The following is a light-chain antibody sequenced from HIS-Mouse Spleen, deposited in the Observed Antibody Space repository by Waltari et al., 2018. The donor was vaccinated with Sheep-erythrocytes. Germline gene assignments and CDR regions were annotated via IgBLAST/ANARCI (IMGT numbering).Light chain of an antibody. CDR3: CSYAGSSTPWV. Sequence: GQSITISCTGTSSDVGIYNLVSWYQQHPGKAPKLMIYEGSKRPSGVSNRFSGSKSGNTASLTISGLQAEDEADYYCCSYAGSSTPWVFGGGTKLTVL. J-gene: IGLJ3*02. CDR2: EGS. CDR1: SSDVGIYNL. V-gene: IGLV2-23*01.